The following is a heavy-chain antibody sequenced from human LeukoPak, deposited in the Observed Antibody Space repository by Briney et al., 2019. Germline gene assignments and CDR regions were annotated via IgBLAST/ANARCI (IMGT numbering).Heavy chain of an antibody. CDR2: ISYDGRNK. D-gene: IGHD3/OR15-3a*01. CDR1: GFTFSSYG. CDR3: VKFPDW. V-gene: IGHV3-30*18. Sequence: PGGSLRLSCAASGFTFSSYGMHWVRQAPGKGLEWVVAISYDGRNKEYVDSVKGRFTISRDNSKNTLFLQMSSLRAEDTAVYYCVKFPDWWGQGTLVTVSS. J-gene: IGHJ4*02.